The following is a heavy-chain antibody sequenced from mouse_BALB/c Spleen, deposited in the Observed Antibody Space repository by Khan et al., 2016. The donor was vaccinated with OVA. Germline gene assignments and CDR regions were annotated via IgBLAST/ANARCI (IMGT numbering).Heavy chain of an antibody. D-gene: IGHD1-2*01. V-gene: IGHV14-4*02. CDR2: IDPESGDT. J-gene: IGHJ2*01. CDR3: NSDYYGSVDY. Sequence: VQLQQSGAELVRSGASVKLSCTASGFNIKDYYINWVRQRPEQGLEWIGWIDPESGDTEYAPTIQGKATMTADTSSNTAYLQLRSLTSEDSAVYYCNSDYYGSVDYWGQGTTLTVSS. CDR1: GFNIKDYY.